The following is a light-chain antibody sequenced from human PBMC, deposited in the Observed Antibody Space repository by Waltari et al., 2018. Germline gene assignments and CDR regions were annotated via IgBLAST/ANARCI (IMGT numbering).Light chain of an antibody. Sequence: HSALTQPASVSGSPGQPNPNSCPGPSSYIGCYQYVSWYQQHPGRAPKLILYEVSDRPSGISYRFSGSKSGSTASLTIAGLQAEDEGHYYCASYTSSGTLVFGGGTELTVL. CDR1: SSYIGCYQY. CDR3: ASYTSSGTLV. V-gene: IGLV2-14*01. J-gene: IGLJ3*02. CDR2: EVS.